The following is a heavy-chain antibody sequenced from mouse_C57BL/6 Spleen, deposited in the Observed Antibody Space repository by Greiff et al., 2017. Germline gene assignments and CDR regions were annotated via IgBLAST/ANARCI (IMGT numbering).Heavy chain of an antibody. Sequence: QVQLKQSGAELVRPGASVTLSCKASGYTFTDYEMHWVKPTPVHGLEWIGAIDPETGGTAYNQKFKGKAILTADKSSSTAYRELRSLTSEDSAVYYCARGAYYGSSYVKNFDVWGTGTTVTVSS. CDR2: IDPETGGT. CDR1: GYTFTDYE. D-gene: IGHD1-1*01. V-gene: IGHV1-15*01. J-gene: IGHJ1*03. CDR3: ARGAYYGSSYVKNFDV.